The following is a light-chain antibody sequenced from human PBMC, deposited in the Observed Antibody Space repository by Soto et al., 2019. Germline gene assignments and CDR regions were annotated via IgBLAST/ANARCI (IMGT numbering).Light chain of an antibody. Sequence: DIQMTQSPSSLSASVGDRVSITCRASQTIITYLNWYQQKPGKAPKLLISAASNLQSGVPSRFSGSGSETEFTLTIRSVQPEDFATYYCQQSYSTPRTVGQGTKREIK. J-gene: IGKJ2*01. V-gene: IGKV1-39*01. CDR3: QQSYSTPRT. CDR1: QTIITY. CDR2: AAS.